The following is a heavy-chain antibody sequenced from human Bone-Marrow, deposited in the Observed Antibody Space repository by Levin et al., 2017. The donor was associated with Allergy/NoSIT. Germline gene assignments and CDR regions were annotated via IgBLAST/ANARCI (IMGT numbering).Heavy chain of an antibody. V-gene: IGHV4-59*02. CDR1: GHSVNTYY. J-gene: IGHJ3*01. Sequence: SETLSLTCTVSGHSVNTYYWSWVRQPPGKGLEWIGYLFSSGSTNYNPSLKTRVTLSSDTSKNQFSRRLTSVTAADTAVYYCAGGRDGYNFGAFDFWGRGTRVTVSS. D-gene: IGHD5-24*01. CDR2: LFSSGST. CDR3: AGGRDGYNFGAFDF.